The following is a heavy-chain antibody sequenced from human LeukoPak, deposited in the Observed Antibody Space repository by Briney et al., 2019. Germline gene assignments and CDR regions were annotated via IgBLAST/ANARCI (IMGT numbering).Heavy chain of an antibody. Sequence: SETLSLTCGVYGGSFSGYYWSWIRQPPGKGLEWIGYIYYSGSTNYNPSLKSRVTISVDTSKNQFSLKLSSVTAADTAVYYCAREAVRTANFDAFDIWGQGTMVTVSS. CDR2: IYYSGST. CDR1: GGSFSGYY. J-gene: IGHJ3*02. CDR3: AREAVRTANFDAFDI. D-gene: IGHD2-2*01. V-gene: IGHV4-59*01.